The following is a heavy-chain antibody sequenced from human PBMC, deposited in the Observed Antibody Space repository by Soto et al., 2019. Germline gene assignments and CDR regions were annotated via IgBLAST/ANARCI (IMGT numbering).Heavy chain of an antibody. Sequence: EVQLLESGGGLVQPGGSLRLSCAASGFTFSSYAMSWVRQAPGKGLEWVSGIGGSGGSTYYADSVRGRFTISRDNSKNTLYLQMNSLRAEDTAVYYCAATDMSGYIFDYWGQGTLVTVSS. CDR3: AATDMSGYIFDY. D-gene: IGHD1-1*01. J-gene: IGHJ4*02. CDR2: IGGSGGST. CDR1: GFTFSSYA. V-gene: IGHV3-23*01.